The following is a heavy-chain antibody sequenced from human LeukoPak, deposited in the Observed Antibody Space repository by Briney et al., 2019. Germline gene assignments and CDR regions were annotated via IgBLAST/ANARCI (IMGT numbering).Heavy chain of an antibody. CDR2: INHSGST. J-gene: IGHJ4*02. Sequence: SETLSLTCAVYGGSFSGYYWSWIRQPPGKGLEWIGEINHSGSTNYNPSLKSRVTISVDTSKNQFSLKLSSVTAADTAVYYCASRKGKKYSSSSFDYWGQGNLVTVSS. CDR3: ASRKGKKYSSSSFDY. D-gene: IGHD6-6*01. CDR1: GGSFSGYY. V-gene: IGHV4-34*01.